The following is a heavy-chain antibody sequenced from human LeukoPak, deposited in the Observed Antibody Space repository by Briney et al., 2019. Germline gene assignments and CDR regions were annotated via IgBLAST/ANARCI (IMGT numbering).Heavy chain of an antibody. CDR1: GDSISTYY. D-gene: IGHD5-18*01. CDR2: IDYRGST. J-gene: IGHJ3*02. Sequence: SETLSLTCTVSGDSISTYYWSWVRQPPGEGREWIAYIDYRGSTTYNPSLRSRVTISVDTSRNQFSLKLYSVTAADTAVYYCARSRSGYSYDHAAFEIWGQGTMVTVSS. CDR3: ARSRSGYSYDHAAFEI. V-gene: IGHV4-59*01.